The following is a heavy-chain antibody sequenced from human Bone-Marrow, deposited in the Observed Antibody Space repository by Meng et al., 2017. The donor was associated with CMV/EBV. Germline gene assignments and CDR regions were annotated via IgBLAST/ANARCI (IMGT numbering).Heavy chain of an antibody. V-gene: IGHV4-59*01. CDR1: GGSFSGYY. D-gene: IGHD3-22*01. CDR2: IYYSGST. J-gene: IGHJ6*02. CDR3: ARGAYYYYDSSGYSYYYYYGMDA. Sequence: SETLSLTCAVYGGSFSGYYWSWIRQPPGKGLEWIGYIYYSGSTNYNPSLKSRVTISVDTSKNQFSLKLSSVTAADTAVYYCARGAYYYYDSSGYSYYYYYGMDAWGQGTTVTVYS.